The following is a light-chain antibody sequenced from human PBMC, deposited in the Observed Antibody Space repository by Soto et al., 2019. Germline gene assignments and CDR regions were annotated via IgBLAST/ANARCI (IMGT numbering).Light chain of an antibody. CDR3: QNYDSVSSTT. CDR1: QSFTKW. Sequence: DIQMTPSPSTLAASVGDRGTIPWRASQSFTKWLAWYQQKPGKAPQLLIYEASRLKSGVPLRFSGSESGTEFTLTISSLQADDFATYYCQNYDSVSSTTFGQGTKVDIK. CDR2: EAS. J-gene: IGKJ1*01. V-gene: IGKV1-5*03.